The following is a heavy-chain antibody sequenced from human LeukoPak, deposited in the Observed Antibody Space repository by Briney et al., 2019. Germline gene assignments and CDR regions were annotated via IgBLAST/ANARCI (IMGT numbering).Heavy chain of an antibody. CDR3: ARKYGDGYNSDAFDI. CDR2: FDPEDGET. D-gene: IGHD5-24*01. V-gene: IGHV1-24*01. CDR1: GYSLTEL. J-gene: IGHJ3*02. Sequence: VASVKVSCKISGYSLTELHWVRLPPGKGLEWVGGFDPEDGETIYAQKFQGRVTITADKSTSTAYMELSSLRSEDTAVYYCARKYGDGYNSDAFDIWGQGTMVTVSS.